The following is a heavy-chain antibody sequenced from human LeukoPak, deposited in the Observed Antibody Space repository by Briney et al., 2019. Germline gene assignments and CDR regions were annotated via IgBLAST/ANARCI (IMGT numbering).Heavy chain of an antibody. J-gene: IGHJ4*02. CDR2: ISGSAGST. CDR3: AKGSYCSSTTCYGVADRIDY. CDR1: GFTFSSYA. V-gene: IGHV3-23*01. Sequence: PGGSLRLSCAASGFTFSSYAMSWVRQAPGKGLEWVSAISGSAGSTYYAGSVKGRFTISRDNSKNTLYLQMNSLRAEDTAVYYCAKGSYCSSTTCYGVADRIDYWGQGTLVTVSS. D-gene: IGHD2-2*01.